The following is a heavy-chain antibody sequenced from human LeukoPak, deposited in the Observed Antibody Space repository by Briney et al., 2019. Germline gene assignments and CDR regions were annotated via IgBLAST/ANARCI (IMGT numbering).Heavy chain of an antibody. CDR1: GYTFTSYG. CDR3: ARDLSYGYYLGY. V-gene: IGHV1-18*04. CDR2: ISVHNGNT. J-gene: IGHJ4*02. Sequence: ASVKVSCKASGYTFTSYGISWVRQAPGQGLEWMGWISVHNGNTNYAQKLQGRVTMTIDTSTSTAYMELRSLRSDDTAVYYCARDLSYGYYLGYWGQGTLVTVSS. D-gene: IGHD5-18*01.